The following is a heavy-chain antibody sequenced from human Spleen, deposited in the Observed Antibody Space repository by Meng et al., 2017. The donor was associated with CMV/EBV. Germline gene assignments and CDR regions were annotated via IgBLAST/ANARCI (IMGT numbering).Heavy chain of an antibody. D-gene: IGHD5-18*01. Sequence: GGSLRLSCAASGFTFTNYVLSWVRQAPGKGLEWVSGISGSGGSTYYADSVKGRFTISRDNSKNTLYLRMNSLRAEDTAVYYCARDSRAGYTYGYLTFDYWGQGTLVTVSS. CDR1: GFTFTNYV. CDR2: ISGSGGST. CDR3: ARDSRAGYTYGYLTFDY. J-gene: IGHJ4*02. V-gene: IGHV3-23*01.